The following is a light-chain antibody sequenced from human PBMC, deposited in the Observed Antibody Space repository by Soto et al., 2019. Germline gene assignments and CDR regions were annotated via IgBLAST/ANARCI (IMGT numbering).Light chain of an antibody. CDR1: ISDVGAYDY. CDR3: AAEAVTDV. Sequence: QSVLTQPPSASGSPGQSVTISCTGTISDVGAYDYVSWYQQHPGNAPKLIIYEVSKRPSGVPDRFSGSKSGNTASLTVSGLRVDDEADYYCAAEAVTDVFGTGNKVTVL. CDR2: EVS. J-gene: IGLJ1*01. V-gene: IGLV2-8*01.